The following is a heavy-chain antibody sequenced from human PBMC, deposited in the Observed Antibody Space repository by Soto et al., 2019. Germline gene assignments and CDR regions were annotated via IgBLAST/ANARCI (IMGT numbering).Heavy chain of an antibody. D-gene: IGHD2-8*02. CDR1: GGSFSGYS. Sequence: QVQLQQWGAGLLKPSETLSLTCAVYGGSFSGYSWTWIRQPPGTGLEWIGEINHRGSTNYNPSLKSRVTLSVDTSKNQFSLKLTSVTAADTAVYYCARDKITGLFDYWGQGTLVTVSS. J-gene: IGHJ4*02. CDR3: ARDKITGLFDY. V-gene: IGHV4-34*01. CDR2: INHRGST.